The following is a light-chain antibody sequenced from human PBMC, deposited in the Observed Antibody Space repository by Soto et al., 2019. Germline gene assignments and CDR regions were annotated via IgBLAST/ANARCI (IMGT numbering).Light chain of an antibody. CDR2: DAS. Sequence: DIPMTQSPSTLSASVGDRVTITCRASQSISSWLAWYQQKPGKAPKLLIYDASSLESGVPSRFSGSGSGTEFTLTISSLQPDVFATYYCQHFSTFGGGTKVEIK. V-gene: IGKV1-5*01. CDR3: QHFST. J-gene: IGKJ4*01. CDR1: QSISSW.